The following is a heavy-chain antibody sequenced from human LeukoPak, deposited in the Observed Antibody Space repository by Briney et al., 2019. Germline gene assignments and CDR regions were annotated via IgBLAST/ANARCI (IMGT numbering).Heavy chain of an antibody. Sequence: GGSLRLSCAASGFTFSSYSMNWVRQAPGKGLEWVGRIKSKTDGGTTDYAAPVKGRFTISRDDSKNTLYLQMNSLKTEDTAVYYCTTVEGSGSYYYRDYWGQGTLVTVSS. V-gene: IGHV3-15*01. CDR1: GFTFSSYS. CDR3: TTVEGSGSYYYRDY. J-gene: IGHJ4*02. CDR2: IKSKTDGGTT. D-gene: IGHD3-10*01.